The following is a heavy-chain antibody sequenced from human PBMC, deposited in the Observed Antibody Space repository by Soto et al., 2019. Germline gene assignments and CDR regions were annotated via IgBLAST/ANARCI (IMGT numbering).Heavy chain of an antibody. CDR2: IYVGGGT. D-gene: IGHD6-6*01. CDR3: AVYAARHWFGP. Sequence: EVHLVESGGDLVQPGGSLRLSCAASGLAVSTDYMTWVRQAPGKGLEWVSLIYVGGGTYYADSVKGRFTISRDNSNSTLYLQMNSLRAEDTAVYYCAVYAARHWFGPWCQGTLVTVSS. CDR1: GLAVSTDY. V-gene: IGHV3-66*01. J-gene: IGHJ5*02.